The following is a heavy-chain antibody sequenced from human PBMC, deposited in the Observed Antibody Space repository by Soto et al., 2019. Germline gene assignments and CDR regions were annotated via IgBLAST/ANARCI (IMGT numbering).Heavy chain of an antibody. CDR2: IYYSGST. CDR3: ARGSYSSGWYWFDP. V-gene: IGHV4-39*01. J-gene: IGHJ5*02. D-gene: IGHD6-19*01. CDR1: GGSISSSSYY. Sequence: QLQLQESGPGRVKPSETLSLTCTVSGGSISSSSYYCGWIRQPPGKGLEWIGSIYYSGSTYYNPSLKSRVTISVDTSKNQFSLKLSSVTAADTAVYYCARGSYSSGWYWFDPWGQGTLVTVSS.